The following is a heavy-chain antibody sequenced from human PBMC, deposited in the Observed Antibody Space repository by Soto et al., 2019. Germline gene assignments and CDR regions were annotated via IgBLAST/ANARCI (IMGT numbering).Heavy chain of an antibody. D-gene: IGHD3-16*01. CDR3: AKVPWYGGGPHFDY. CDR2: ISGSGGST. J-gene: IGHJ4*02. CDR1: GFTFSSYA. Sequence: PGGSLRLSCAASGFTFSSYATSWVRQAPGKGLEWVSAISGSGGSTYYADSVKGRFTISRDNSKNTLYLQMNSLRAEDTAVYYCAKVPWYGGGPHFDYWGQGTLVTVSS. V-gene: IGHV3-23*01.